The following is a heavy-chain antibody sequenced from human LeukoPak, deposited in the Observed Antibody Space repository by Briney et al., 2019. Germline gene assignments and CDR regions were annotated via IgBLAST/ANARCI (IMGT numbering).Heavy chain of an antibody. J-gene: IGHJ3*02. CDR3: ARDPWAGKGI. CDR1: GFTVSTNY. D-gene: IGHD6-19*01. V-gene: IGHV3-53*01. CDR2: TYSGGST. Sequence: PGGSLRLSCAASGFTVSTNYMSWVRQAPGKGLEWVSVTYSGGSTYYADSVEGRFTISRDNSKNTLYLQMNSLRAEDTAVYYCARDPWAGKGIWGQGTMVTVSS.